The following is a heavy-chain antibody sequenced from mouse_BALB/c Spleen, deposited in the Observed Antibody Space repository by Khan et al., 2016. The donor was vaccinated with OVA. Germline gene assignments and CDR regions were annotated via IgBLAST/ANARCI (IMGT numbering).Heavy chain of an antibody. J-gene: IGHJ1*01. D-gene: IGHD1-1*02. CDR3: ASGGYWYFDV. CDR1: GYSFTNYG. CDR2: INTYTGEP. Sequence: QIQLVQSGPEVKKPGETVKISCKASGYSFTNYGMNWVRQAPGKGLKWMGWINTYTGEPTYADDFKGRFAFSLENSASTAYLQIKNLKNEDTATYFCASGGYWYFDVWGAGTTVTVSS. V-gene: IGHV9-3-1*01.